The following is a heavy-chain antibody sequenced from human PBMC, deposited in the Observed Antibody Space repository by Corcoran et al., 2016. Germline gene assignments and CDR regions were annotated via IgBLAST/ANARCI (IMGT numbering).Heavy chain of an antibody. Sequence: EVQLVESGGGLIQPGGSLRLSCAASGFTVSSNYMSWVRQAPGKGLEWVSVIYSGGSTYYADSVKGRFTISRDNSKNTLYLQMNSLRAEETAGYYCARERGDYYGSGSYGGYYYGMDVWGQGTTVTVSS. V-gene: IGHV3-53*01. J-gene: IGHJ6*02. CDR1: GFTVSSNY. CDR2: IYSGGST. D-gene: IGHD3-10*01. CDR3: ARERGDYYGSGSYGGYYYGMDV.